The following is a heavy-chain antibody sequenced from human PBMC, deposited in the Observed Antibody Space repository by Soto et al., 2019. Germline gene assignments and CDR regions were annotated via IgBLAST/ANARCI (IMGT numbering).Heavy chain of an antibody. J-gene: IGHJ5*02. CDR3: ARDQGYDSRGPRFDP. CDR2: IKPDGSVK. CDR1: GFTFSSNW. V-gene: IGHV3-7*04. D-gene: IGHD3-22*01. Sequence: EVQLVESGGGLVQPGGSLRLSCAASGFTFSSNWMSWVRQAPGKGLEWVANIKPDGSVKYYVDSVKGRFTISRDNAKNSLYLQMNSLRAEDTALYYCARDQGYDSRGPRFDPWGQGTLVTVSS.